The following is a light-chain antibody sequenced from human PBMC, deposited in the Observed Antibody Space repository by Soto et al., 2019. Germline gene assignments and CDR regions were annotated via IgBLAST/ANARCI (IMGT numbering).Light chain of an antibody. V-gene: IGKV3-11*01. CDR2: DAS. J-gene: IGKJ2*01. CDR1: QSVSSY. Sequence: EIVLTQSPATLSLSPGERATRSCRASQSVSSYLAWYQQKPGQAPRLLIYDASNRATGIPARFSGSGSGTDFTLTISSLEPEDFAVYYCQQRSNWYTFGQGIKLEIK. CDR3: QQRSNWYT.